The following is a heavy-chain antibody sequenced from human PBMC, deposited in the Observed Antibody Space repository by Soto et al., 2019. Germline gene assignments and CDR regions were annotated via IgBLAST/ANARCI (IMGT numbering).Heavy chain of an antibody. D-gene: IGHD2-15*01. J-gene: IGHJ3*02. Sequence: ASVKVSCKASGYTLTTFFMHWVRQAPGQGLEWMGWSSAYNGNTNYAQKLQGRVTMTTDTSTSTAYMELRSLRSDDTAVYYCARTTYCSGGSCYSAFDIWGQGTMVTVSS. CDR2: SSAYNGNT. CDR1: GYTLTTFF. V-gene: IGHV1-18*01. CDR3: ARTTYCSGGSCYSAFDI.